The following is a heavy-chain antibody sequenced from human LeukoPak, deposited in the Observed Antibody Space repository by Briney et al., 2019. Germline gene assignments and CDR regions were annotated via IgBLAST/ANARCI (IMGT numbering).Heavy chain of an antibody. CDR2: ISGSDGST. D-gene: IGHD2/OR15-2a*01. CDR1: GFTFSSYA. J-gene: IGHJ4*02. Sequence: GGSLRLSCAASGFTFSSYAMSWVRQAPGKGLEWVSGISGSDGSTNYADPVKGRFTISRENSKNTLYLQMNSLRAEDTAVYYCAKDSAKKYDDYWGQGTLVTVSS. V-gene: IGHV3-23*01. CDR3: AKDSAKKYDDY.